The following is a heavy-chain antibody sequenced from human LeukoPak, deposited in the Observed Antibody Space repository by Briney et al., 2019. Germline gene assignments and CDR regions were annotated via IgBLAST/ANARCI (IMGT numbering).Heavy chain of an antibody. D-gene: IGHD6-13*01. J-gene: IGHJ4*02. CDR3: ATGIAAAGVDY. Sequence: GASVKVSCKASGYTFTSYYMHWVRQAPGKGLEWMGGFDPEDGETIYAQKFQGRVTMTEDTSTDTAYMELSSLRSEDTAVYYCATGIAAAGVDYWGQGTLVTVSS. V-gene: IGHV1-24*01. CDR1: GYTFTSYY. CDR2: FDPEDGET.